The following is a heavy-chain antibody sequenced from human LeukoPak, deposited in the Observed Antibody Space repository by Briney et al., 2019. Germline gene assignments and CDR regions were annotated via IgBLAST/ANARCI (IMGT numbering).Heavy chain of an antibody. V-gene: IGHV4-4*02. CDR3: ARAQEGCSRASCYLEP. D-gene: IGHD2-2*01. J-gene: IGHJ5*02. Sequence: SETLSLTCAISGASISSTNWWIWVRQPPGKGLEWIGEMHHSGLTNYNPSLKSRITISVDKSKNQVFLRLNSVAAADTALYYCARAQEGCSRASCYLEPWGQGTLVTVSS. CDR2: MHHSGLT. CDR1: GASISSTNW.